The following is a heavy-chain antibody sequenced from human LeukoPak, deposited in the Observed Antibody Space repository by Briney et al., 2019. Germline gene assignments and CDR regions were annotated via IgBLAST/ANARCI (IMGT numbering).Heavy chain of an antibody. CDR2: IYYSGST. V-gene: IGHV4-59*01. CDR1: GGAITGYY. D-gene: IGHD4-17*01. CDR3: ARGRPPHDYGTLFDY. J-gene: IGHJ4*02. Sequence: SETLSLTCTVSGGAITGYYWSWIRQPPGKGLEWIGYIYYSGSTNYNPFLKSRVTMSVDTSKKQFSLKLSSVTAADTAVYYCARGRPPHDYGTLFDYWGQGTLVTVSS.